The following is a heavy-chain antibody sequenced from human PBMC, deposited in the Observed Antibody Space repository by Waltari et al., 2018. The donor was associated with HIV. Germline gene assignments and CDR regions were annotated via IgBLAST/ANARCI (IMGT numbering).Heavy chain of an antibody. V-gene: IGHV3-74*01. CDR1: GLTLSSYW. CDR3: ARSAGHFDL. CDR2: INSDGSST. J-gene: IGHJ2*01. Sequence: EVQLVESGGGLVQPGGSLSFPCAASGLTLSSYWMHWGRQAPGKGLVWVSLINSDGSSTSNADSVKGRFTISRDNAKNTLYLQMNSLRAEDTAVYYCARSAGHFDLWGRCTLVIVSS.